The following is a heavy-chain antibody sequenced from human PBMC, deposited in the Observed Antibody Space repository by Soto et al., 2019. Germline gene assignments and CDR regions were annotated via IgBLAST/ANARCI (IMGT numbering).Heavy chain of an antibody. Sequence: QVQLQESGPGLVKPSQTLSLTCTVSGGSISSGGYYWSWIRQHPGKGLEWIGYIYYSGSTYYNPSLKXGXTXSXXTSKNQFTLKLSSVTAADTAVYYCARVGGINWFDPWGQGTLVTVSS. D-gene: IGHD1-20*01. V-gene: IGHV4-31*03. CDR3: ARVGGINWFDP. J-gene: IGHJ5*02. CDR1: GGSISSGGYY. CDR2: IYYSGST.